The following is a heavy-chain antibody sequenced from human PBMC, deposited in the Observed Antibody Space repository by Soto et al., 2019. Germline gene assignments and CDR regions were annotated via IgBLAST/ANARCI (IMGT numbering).Heavy chain of an antibody. CDR2: INAGNGNT. Sequence: ASVKVSCKASGYTFTSYAMHWVRQAPGQRLEWMGWINAGNGNTKYSQKFQGRVTITRDTSASTAYMELSNLRSEDTAVYYCARARGVVVAATPLVRDWFDPWGQGTLVTVSS. CDR1: GYTFTSYA. V-gene: IGHV1-3*01. D-gene: IGHD2-15*01. J-gene: IGHJ5*02. CDR3: ARARGVVVAATPLVRDWFDP.